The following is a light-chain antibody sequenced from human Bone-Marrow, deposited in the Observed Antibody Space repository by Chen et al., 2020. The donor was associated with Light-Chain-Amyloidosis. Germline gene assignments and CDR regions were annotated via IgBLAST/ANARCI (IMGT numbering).Light chain of an antibody. J-gene: IGLJ2*01. CDR2: RDT. V-gene: IGLV3-25*03. CDR3: QSADSSGTYEVI. Sequence: SYELTQPPSVSVSPVQTARITCSGDDLPTKYAYWYQQKPGQAPVLVIHRDTERPSGISERFSGSSSETTATLTISGVQAEDEADYHCQSADSSGTYEVIFGGGTKLTVL. CDR1: DLPTKY.